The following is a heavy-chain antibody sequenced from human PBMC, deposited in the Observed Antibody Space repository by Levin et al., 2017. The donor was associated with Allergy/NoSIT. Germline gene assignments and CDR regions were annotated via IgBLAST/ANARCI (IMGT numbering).Heavy chain of an antibody. CDR2: IYYSGST. V-gene: IGHV4-39*01. CDR3: ARKKPGGVILTGYYSGRGAFDI. CDR1: GGSISSTSYY. J-gene: IGHJ3*02. D-gene: IGHD3-9*01. Sequence: PSETLSLTCTVSGGSISSTSYYWGWIRQPLGEGLEWIGSIYYSGSTYYNPSLRSRVTISVDTSKKQFSLKLISVTAADTAVYYCARKKPGGVILTGYYSGRGAFDIWGHGTMVTGSS.